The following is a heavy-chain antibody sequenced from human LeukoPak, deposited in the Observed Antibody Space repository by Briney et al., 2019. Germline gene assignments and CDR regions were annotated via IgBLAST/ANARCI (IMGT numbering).Heavy chain of an antibody. V-gene: IGHV1-8*01. D-gene: IGHD3-22*01. Sequence: ASVKDSCKASGYTFTNYDINWVRQATGQGLEWMGWMNPNSGNTGYAQELQGRVTMTRNSSISTDFMELSSLRSEDTAVYYCARGGTIYDSILEDAFDIWGQGTMVTVSS. CDR1: GYTFTNYD. CDR3: ARGGTIYDSILEDAFDI. J-gene: IGHJ3*02. CDR2: MNPNSGNT.